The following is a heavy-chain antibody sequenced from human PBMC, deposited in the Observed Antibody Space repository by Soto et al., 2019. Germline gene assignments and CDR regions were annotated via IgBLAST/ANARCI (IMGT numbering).Heavy chain of an antibody. Sequence: SETLSLTCAVSGGSISSSNWWSWVRQPPGKGLEWIGEIYHSGSTNYNPSLKSRVTISVDKSKNQFSLKLSSVTAADTAVYYCARSTLGYCSSTSCLGYYFDYWGQGTLVTVSS. CDR3: ARSTLGYCSSTSCLGYYFDY. CDR1: GGSISSSNW. V-gene: IGHV4-4*02. CDR2: IYHSGST. D-gene: IGHD2-2*01. J-gene: IGHJ4*02.